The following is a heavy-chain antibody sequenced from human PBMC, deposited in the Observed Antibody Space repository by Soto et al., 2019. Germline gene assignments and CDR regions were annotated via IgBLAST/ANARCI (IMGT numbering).Heavy chain of an antibody. CDR3: ARTAMVSYFDY. CDR2: IYYSGST. CDR1: GGSISSGGYY. J-gene: IGHJ4*02. Sequence: QVQLQESGPGLVKPSQTLSLTCTVSGGSISSGGYYWSWIRQHPGKGLEWIGYIYYSGSTYYNPYLKSRVTISVDSSKNQFSLKLSSVTAADTAVYYCARTAMVSYFDYWGQGTLVTVSS. V-gene: IGHV4-31*03. D-gene: IGHD5-18*01.